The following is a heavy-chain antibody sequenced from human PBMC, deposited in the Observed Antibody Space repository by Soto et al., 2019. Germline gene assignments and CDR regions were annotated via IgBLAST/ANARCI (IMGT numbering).Heavy chain of an antibody. J-gene: IGHJ3*01. CDR3: ARVPGELHLLDAFDV. V-gene: IGHV1-18*01. Sequence: QIQLVKSGGEVKKPGASVNVSCKASGYTFTNYGIGWVRQAPGQGLEWMGWISTYNVNTIYAQNFQDRVTMTTDTSTSTAYMELKSLTSDDTAVYYCARVPGELHLLDAFDVWGQGTMLTVSS. CDR2: ISTYNVNT. CDR1: GYTFTNYG. D-gene: IGHD1-7*01.